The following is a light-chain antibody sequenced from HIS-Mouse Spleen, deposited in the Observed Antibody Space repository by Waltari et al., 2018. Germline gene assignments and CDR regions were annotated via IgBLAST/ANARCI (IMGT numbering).Light chain of an antibody. J-gene: IGLJ2*01. Sequence: SYELTQPPAVSVSPGQTARITCSGDGLPKNNPYWYQQKSGQAPVLVIYEDSKRPSGIPERFSGSSSGTMATLTISGAQVEDEADYYCYSTDSSGNHRVFGGGTKLTVL. CDR1: GLPKNN. CDR3: YSTDSSGNHRV. CDR2: EDS. V-gene: IGLV3-10*01.